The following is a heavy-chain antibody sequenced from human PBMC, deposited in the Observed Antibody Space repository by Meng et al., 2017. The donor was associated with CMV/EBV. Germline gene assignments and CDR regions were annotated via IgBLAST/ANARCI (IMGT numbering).Heavy chain of an antibody. D-gene: IGHD7-27*01. CDR3: ARVQTGDYSYYFDY. CDR2: IIPILGIA. J-gene: IGHJ4*02. V-gene: IGHV1-69*10. Sequence: SVKVSCKASGYTFSSYAISWVRQAPGQGLEWMGGIIPILGIANYAQKFQGRVTITADKSTSTAYMELSSLRSEDTAVYYCARVQTGDYSYYFDYWGQGTLVTVSS. CDR1: GYTFSSYA.